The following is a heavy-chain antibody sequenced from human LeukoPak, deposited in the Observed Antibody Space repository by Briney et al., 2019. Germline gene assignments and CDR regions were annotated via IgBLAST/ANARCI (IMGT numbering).Heavy chain of an antibody. CDR1: GYTFTSYD. CDR2: MNPNSGNT. J-gene: IGHJ4*02. Sequence: ASVKVSCKASGYTFTSYDINWVRQATGQGLEWMGWMNPNSGNTGYAQKFQGRATMTRNTSISTAYMELSSLRSEDTAVYYCARGRTTVTTLIDYWGQGTLVTVSS. CDR3: ARGRTTVTTLIDY. V-gene: IGHV1-8*01. D-gene: IGHD4-17*01.